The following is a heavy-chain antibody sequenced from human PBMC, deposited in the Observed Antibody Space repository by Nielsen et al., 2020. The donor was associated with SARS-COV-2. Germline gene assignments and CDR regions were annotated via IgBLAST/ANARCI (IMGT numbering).Heavy chain of an antibody. J-gene: IGHJ6*02. CDR2: VNDSGST. CDR1: GGAFSGYR. Sequence: SETLSLTCGVYGGAFSGYRWTWVRQPPGKGLEWIGEVNDSGSTNYKASLSSRVTISGDASKRQVSLKLSSVTAADTALYFCARGNYDFLSGSDISLYGLDVWGQGTTVTVA. CDR3: ARGNYDFLSGSDISLYGLDV. D-gene: IGHD3-3*01. V-gene: IGHV4-34*01.